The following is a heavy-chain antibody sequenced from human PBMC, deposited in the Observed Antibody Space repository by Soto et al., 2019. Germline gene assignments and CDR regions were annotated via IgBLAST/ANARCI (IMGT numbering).Heavy chain of an antibody. Sequence: ASVKVSCKASGYTFTSYGISWVRQAPGQGLEWMGWISAYNGNTNYAQKLQGRVTMTTDTSTSTAYMELRSLRSDDTAVYYCARDPRGTMVRGVIITSSYYDGKDVWGRGTTVTVSS. V-gene: IGHV1-18*01. CDR2: ISAYNGNT. D-gene: IGHD3-10*01. CDR1: GYTFTSYG. CDR3: ARDPRGTMVRGVIITSSYYDGKDV. J-gene: IGHJ6*02.